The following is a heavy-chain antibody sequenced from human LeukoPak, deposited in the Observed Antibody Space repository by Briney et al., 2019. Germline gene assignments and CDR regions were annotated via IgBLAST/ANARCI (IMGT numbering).Heavy chain of an antibody. CDR2: IKQDGSEK. CDR1: GFTFSSYW. J-gene: IGHJ4*02. V-gene: IGHV3-7*01. CDR3: ARRRAGLGGTYYFDY. Sequence: SGGSLRLSCAASGFTFSSYWMSWVRQAPGKGLQWVANIKQDGSEKYYVDSVKGRFTISRDNAKNSLYVQMNSLRVEDTAVYYCARRRAGLGGTYYFDYWGQGTLVTVSS. D-gene: IGHD1-26*01.